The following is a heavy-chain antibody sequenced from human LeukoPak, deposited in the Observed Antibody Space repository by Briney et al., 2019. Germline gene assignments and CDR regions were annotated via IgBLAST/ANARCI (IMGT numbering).Heavy chain of an antibody. Sequence: GGSLRLSCAASGFTFSSYGMHWVRQAPGKGLEWVAFIRYDGSNEYYADSVKGRFTISRDNSKNTLYLQMNSLRAEDTAVYYCAKERGAVYYDYVWGSYRYTDFLDYWGQGTLVTVSS. J-gene: IGHJ4*02. D-gene: IGHD3-16*02. CDR1: GFTFSSYG. CDR2: IRYDGSNE. CDR3: AKERGAVYYDYVWGSYRYTDFLDY. V-gene: IGHV3-30*02.